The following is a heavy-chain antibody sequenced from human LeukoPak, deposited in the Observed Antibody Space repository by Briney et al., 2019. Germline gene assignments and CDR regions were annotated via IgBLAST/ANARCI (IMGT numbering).Heavy chain of an antibody. D-gene: IGHD3-3*01. V-gene: IGHV1-8*01. CDR3: ARGGRITIFGVVTGFDY. CDR2: MNPNSGNT. Sequence: ASVKVSCKASGYTFTSYDINWVRQATGQGLEWMGWMNPNSGNTDYAQKLQGRVTMTTDTSTSTAYMELRSLRSGDTAVYYCARGGRITIFGVVTGFDYWGQGTLVTVSS. CDR1: GYTFTSYD. J-gene: IGHJ4*02.